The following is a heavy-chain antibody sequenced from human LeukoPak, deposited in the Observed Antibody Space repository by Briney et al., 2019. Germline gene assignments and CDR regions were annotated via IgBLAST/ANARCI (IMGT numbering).Heavy chain of an antibody. CDR2: IYASGGA. CDR3: VRRHDY. Sequence: GGSLRLSCAASGFTVSSNYMSWVRQAPGQGLEWVSIIYASGGAYHAESVKGRFNAFKDTSKNTIFLQMNHLRADDTAVYYCVRRHDYWGQGTLVTVSS. CDR1: GFTVSSNY. J-gene: IGHJ4*02. V-gene: IGHV3-53*01.